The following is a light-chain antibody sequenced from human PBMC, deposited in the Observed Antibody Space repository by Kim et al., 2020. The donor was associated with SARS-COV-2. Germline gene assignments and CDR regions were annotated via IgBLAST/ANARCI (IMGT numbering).Light chain of an antibody. CDR1: QSVGSY. Sequence: PGESATLSCRASQSVGSYLAWYQQKPGQAPRLLIYDASNRATGIPARFSGGGSGTDFALTINNLEPEDFAVYYCQQRSKWPLTFGGGTKVDIK. J-gene: IGKJ4*01. CDR3: QQRSKWPLT. V-gene: IGKV3-11*01. CDR2: DAS.